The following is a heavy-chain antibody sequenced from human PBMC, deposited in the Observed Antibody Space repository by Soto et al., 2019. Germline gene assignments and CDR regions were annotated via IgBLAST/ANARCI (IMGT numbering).Heavy chain of an antibody. CDR1: VASMNTYY. CDR3: ARGNTHGYYYMDV. D-gene: IGHD3-22*01. Sequence: PSETLSLTCAVSVASMNTYYWSWIRQPPGKGLEWIGYFYYSGLTNYNPSLKSRVTISLDTSKNQFSLKSSSVTAADTAVYFCARGNTHGYYYMDVWGRGTTVTVSS. J-gene: IGHJ6*03. CDR2: FYYSGLT. V-gene: IGHV4-59*08.